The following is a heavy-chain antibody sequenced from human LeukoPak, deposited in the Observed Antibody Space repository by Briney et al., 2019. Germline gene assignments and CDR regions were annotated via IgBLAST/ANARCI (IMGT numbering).Heavy chain of an antibody. V-gene: IGHV3-66*01. CDR3: VRDIVPYSSNWYYFDY. Sequence: SGGSLRLSCEASGFTFSGYSMSGVRQAPGERLEWVSIIYSGGDTYYADSVKGRFTISRDNSKNTLYLQMNSLRAEDTAVYYCVRDIVPYSSNWYYFDYWGQGTLVTVSS. J-gene: IGHJ4*02. CDR2: IYSGGDT. CDR1: GFTFSGYS. D-gene: IGHD6-13*01.